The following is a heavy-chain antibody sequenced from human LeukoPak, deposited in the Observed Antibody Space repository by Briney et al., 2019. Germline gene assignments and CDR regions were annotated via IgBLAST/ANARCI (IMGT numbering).Heavy chain of an antibody. Sequence: SETLSLTCAVYGGSFSGYYWSWIRQPPGKGLEWIGEINHSGSTNYNPSLKSRVTISVDTSKNQFSLKLSSVTAADTAVYYCASERLQPYDYIWVSYRYTRHDAFDIWGQGTMVTVSS. CDR3: ASERLQPYDYIWVSYRYTRHDAFDI. J-gene: IGHJ3*02. CDR1: GGSFSGYY. CDR2: INHSGST. D-gene: IGHD3-16*02. V-gene: IGHV4-34*01.